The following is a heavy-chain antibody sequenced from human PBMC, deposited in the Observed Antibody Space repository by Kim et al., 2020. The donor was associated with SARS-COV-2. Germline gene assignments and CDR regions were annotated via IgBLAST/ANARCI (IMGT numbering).Heavy chain of an antibody. V-gene: IGHV3-66*01. J-gene: IGHJ4*02. D-gene: IGHD3-16*01. Sequence: YYADSVKGRFTISRDNSKNTLYLQMNSLRAEDTAVYYCARYDYVWGSFDYWGQGTLVTVSS. CDR3: ARYDYVWGSFDY.